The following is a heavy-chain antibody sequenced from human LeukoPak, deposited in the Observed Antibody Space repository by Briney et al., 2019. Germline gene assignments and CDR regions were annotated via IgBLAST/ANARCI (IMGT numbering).Heavy chain of an antibody. V-gene: IGHV1-18*01. CDR2: ISAYNGNT. CDR3: ARVSDSSGYYPHYFDY. Sequence: GASVKVSCKASGYTFTSYGISWVRQAPGQGLEWMGWISAYNGNTNYAQKLQGRVTMTTDTSTSTAYMELRSLRSDDTAVYYCARVSDSSGYYPHYFDYWGQGTLVTVSS. CDR1: GYTFTSYG. D-gene: IGHD3-22*01. J-gene: IGHJ4*02.